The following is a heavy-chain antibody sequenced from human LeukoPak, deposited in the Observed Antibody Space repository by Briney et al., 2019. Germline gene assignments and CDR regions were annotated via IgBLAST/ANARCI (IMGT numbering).Heavy chain of an antibody. CDR2: IYPGDSDT. Sequence: GESLKISCKGSQYSFTNSWIAWVRQMPGKGLEWMGIIYPGDSDTRYSPSFQGQVTISADKSISTAYLQWSSLKASDTAMYYCARDHSEDAFDIWGQGTMVTVSS. V-gene: IGHV5-51*01. D-gene: IGHD5-18*01. J-gene: IGHJ3*02. CDR1: QYSFTNSW. CDR3: ARDHSEDAFDI.